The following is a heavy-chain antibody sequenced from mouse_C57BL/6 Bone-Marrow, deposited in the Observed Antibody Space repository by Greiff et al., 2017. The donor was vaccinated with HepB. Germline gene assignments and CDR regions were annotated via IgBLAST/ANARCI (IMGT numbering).Heavy chain of an antibody. D-gene: IGHD1-1*01. CDR3: AREGIITTVSPFAY. V-gene: IGHV1-80*01. J-gene: IGHJ3*01. CDR2: IYPGDGDT. CDR1: GYAFSSYW. Sequence: LVESGAELVKPGASVKISCKASGYAFSSYWMNWVKQRPGKGLEWIGQIYPGDGDTNYNGKFKGKATLTADKSSSTAYMQLSSLTSEDSAVYFCAREGIITTVSPFAYWGQGTLVTVSA.